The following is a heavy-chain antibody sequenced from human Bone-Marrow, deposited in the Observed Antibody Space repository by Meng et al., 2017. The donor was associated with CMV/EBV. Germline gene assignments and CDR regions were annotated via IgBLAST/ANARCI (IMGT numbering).Heavy chain of an antibody. J-gene: IGHJ4*02. CDR2: INSSYHI. V-gene: IGHV3-69-1*01. D-gene: IGHD6-19*01. CDR3: AKDLTGSPNSSGWSTFDY. Sequence: GESLKISCAASGFTFSDYTMNWVRQAPGKGLEWVSCINSSYHIFYADSVKGRFTISRDNSKNTLYLQMNSLRAEDTAVYYCAKDLTGSPNSSGWSTFDYWGQGTLVTVSS. CDR1: GFTFSDYT.